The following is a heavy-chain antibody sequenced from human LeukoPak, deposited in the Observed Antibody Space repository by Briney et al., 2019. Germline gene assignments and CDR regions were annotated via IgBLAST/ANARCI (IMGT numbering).Heavy chain of an antibody. CDR2: IIPIFGTA. CDR1: GGTFSSYA. D-gene: IGHD2-21*01. Sequence: AASVEVSCKASGGTFSSYAISWVRQAPGQGLEWMGGIIPIFGTANYAQKFQGRVTITADESTSTACMELSSPRSEDTAVYYCASWGYCGGDCYSGEYFQHWGQGTLVTVSS. J-gene: IGHJ1*01. V-gene: IGHV1-69*01. CDR3: ASWGYCGGDCYSGEYFQH.